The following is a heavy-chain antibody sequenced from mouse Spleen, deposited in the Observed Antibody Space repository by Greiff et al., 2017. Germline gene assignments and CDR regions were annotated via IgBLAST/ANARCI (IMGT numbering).Heavy chain of an antibody. Sequence: VQLQQSGPVLVKPGASVKMSCKASGYTFTDYYMNWVKQSHGKSLEWIGVINPYNGGTSYNQKFKGKATLTVDKSSSTAYMELNSLTSEDSAVYYCARDRYGAMDYWGQGTSVTVSS. J-gene: IGHJ4*01. V-gene: IGHV1-19*01. CDR2: INPYNGGT. CDR1: GYTFTDYY. D-gene: IGHD2-14*01. CDR3: ARDRYGAMDY.